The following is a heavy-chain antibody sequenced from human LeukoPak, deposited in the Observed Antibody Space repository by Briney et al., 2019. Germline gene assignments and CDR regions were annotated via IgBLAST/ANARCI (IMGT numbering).Heavy chain of an antibody. CDR1: GFTFSSYG. CDR3: AKDRAGYLVSWFDP. D-gene: IGHD5-18*01. CDR2: ISGSGGST. J-gene: IGHJ5*02. V-gene: IGHV3-23*01. Sequence: GGSLRLSCAASGFTFSSYGMSWVRQAPGKGLEWVSAISGSGGSTYYADSVKGRFAISRDNSKNTLYLQMNSLRAEDTAVYYCAKDRAGYLVSWFDPWGQGTLVTVSS.